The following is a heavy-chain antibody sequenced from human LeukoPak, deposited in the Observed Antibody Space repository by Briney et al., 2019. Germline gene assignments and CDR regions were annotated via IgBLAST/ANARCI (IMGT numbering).Heavy chain of an antibody. D-gene: IGHD5-18*01. Sequence: SETLSLTCAVSGGSINNYYWSWLRQPAGKALEWIGRIHSRGSTNYNPSLKSRVTMSVDTSKNQFSLKLTSVTAADTAVYYCATQRGYSYGGPFDYWGQGTLVTVSS. J-gene: IGHJ4*02. CDR1: GGSINNYY. V-gene: IGHV4-4*07. CDR2: IHSRGST. CDR3: ATQRGYSYGGPFDY.